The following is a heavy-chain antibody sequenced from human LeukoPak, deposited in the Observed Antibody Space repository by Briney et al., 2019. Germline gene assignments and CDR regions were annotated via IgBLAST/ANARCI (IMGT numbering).Heavy chain of an antibody. J-gene: IGHJ4*02. CDR3: ARAPHYYDSSGYYYVDY. Sequence: GASVKVSCKASGYIFTSHGISWVRQAPGQGLEWMGWISVYNGNTNYAQKLQGRVTMTTDTSTSTAYMELRSLRSDDTAVYYCARAPHYYDSSGYYYVDYWGQGTLVTVSS. V-gene: IGHV1-18*01. D-gene: IGHD3-22*01. CDR1: GYIFTSHG. CDR2: ISVYNGNT.